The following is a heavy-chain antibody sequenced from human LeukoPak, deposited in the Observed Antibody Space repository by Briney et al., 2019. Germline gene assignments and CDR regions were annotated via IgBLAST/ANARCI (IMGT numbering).Heavy chain of an antibody. CDR2: ISSSSSYI. CDR1: GFTFSSYS. Sequence: PGGSLRLPCAASGFTFSSYSMNWVRQAPGKGLEWVSSISSSSSYIYYADSVKGRFTISRDNAKNSLYLQMNSLRAEDTAVYYCASEYYDSSGYYYWGQGTLVTVSS. V-gene: IGHV3-21*01. J-gene: IGHJ4*02. D-gene: IGHD3-22*01. CDR3: ASEYYDSSGYYY.